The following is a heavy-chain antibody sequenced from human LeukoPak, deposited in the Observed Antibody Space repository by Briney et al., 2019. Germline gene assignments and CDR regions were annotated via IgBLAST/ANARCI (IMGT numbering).Heavy chain of an antibody. J-gene: IGHJ4*02. CDR3: AKNYQLLSY. CDR1: GGSFSGYY. Sequence: SETLSLTCAVYGGSFSGYYWSWIRQPPGKGLEWVGEINHSGSTNYNPSLMSRVTISVDTSKNQFSLKLSSVTAADTAVYYCAKNYQLLSYWGQGTLVTVSS. V-gene: IGHV4-34*01. D-gene: IGHD2-2*01. CDR2: INHSGST.